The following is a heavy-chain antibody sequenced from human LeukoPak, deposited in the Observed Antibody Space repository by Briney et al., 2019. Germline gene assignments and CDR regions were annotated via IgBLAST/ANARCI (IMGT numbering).Heavy chain of an antibody. CDR1: EFNVSNSF. V-gene: IGHV3-66*01. J-gene: IGHJ6*02. CDR3: ARAQQTDFGVGAMDV. Sequence: GGSLRLSCTASEFNVSNSFIHWVRQAPGKGLEWVSVIYSGGATYFTDSVKGRFSIPRDIFKNTVYLQMNSLRVDDTAVFYCARAQQTDFGVGAMDVWGQGTTVTVSS. CDR2: IYSGGAT. D-gene: IGHD4-17*01.